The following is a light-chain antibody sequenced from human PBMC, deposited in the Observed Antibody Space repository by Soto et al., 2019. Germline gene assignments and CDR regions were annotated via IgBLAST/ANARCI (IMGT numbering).Light chain of an antibody. CDR1: SSDVGSYNY. CDR3: CSYVDTDTWV. Sequence: QSALTQPASVSGSPGQSITISCTGTSSDVGSYNYVSWYQQHPGKAPKLMIYEVSDRPSGISSRFSGSKSGNTASLTISGLQTEDEADYYCCSYVDTDTWVFGGGTKVTVL. J-gene: IGLJ3*02. CDR2: EVS. V-gene: IGLV2-14*01.